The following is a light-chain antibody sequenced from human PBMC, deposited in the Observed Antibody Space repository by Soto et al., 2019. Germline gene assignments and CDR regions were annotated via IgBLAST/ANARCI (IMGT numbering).Light chain of an antibody. J-gene: IGKJ2*01. Sequence: ENVLTQSLGTLSLSPGETASLSCRASRGVGTSYLAWYQQKPGQAPRLLLYGTSNRATGIPDRFSGSGSGTDFTLTISGLEPEDFAVYFCQQYGRSPLFGQGTKLEIK. CDR3: QQYGRSPL. CDR1: RGVGTSY. CDR2: GTS. V-gene: IGKV3-20*01.